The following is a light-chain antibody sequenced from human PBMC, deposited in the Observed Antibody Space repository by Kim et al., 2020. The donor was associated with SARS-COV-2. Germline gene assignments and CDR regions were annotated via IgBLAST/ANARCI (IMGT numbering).Light chain of an antibody. V-gene: IGLV2-8*01. J-gene: IGLJ2*01. CDR2: DVT. CDR1: SSDVGGYNY. CDR3: SSYAGSNNLV. Sequence: QSALTQPPSASGSPGQSVTFSCTGTSSDVGGYNYVSWYQQHPGKAPKLMIYDVTTRPSGVPDRFSGSKSGNTASLTVSGLQAEDEADYYCSSYAGSNNLVFGGGTKLTVL.